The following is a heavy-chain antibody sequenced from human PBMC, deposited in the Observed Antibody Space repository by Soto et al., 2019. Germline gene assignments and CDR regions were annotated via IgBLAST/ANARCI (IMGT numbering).Heavy chain of an antibody. Sequence: QVQFVQSGAEVKKPGASVKVSCKASGYSSTNYGIHWVRQAPGQRLEWMGWINGGNGNTKYSQKFQGRVTITRDTSASTAYMELSSLRSEDTAVYYCARDPWGGAVDAFDIWGQGTMVSVSS. D-gene: IGHD3-10*01. V-gene: IGHV1-3*01. CDR1: GYSSTNYG. CDR3: ARDPWGGAVDAFDI. CDR2: INGGNGNT. J-gene: IGHJ3*02.